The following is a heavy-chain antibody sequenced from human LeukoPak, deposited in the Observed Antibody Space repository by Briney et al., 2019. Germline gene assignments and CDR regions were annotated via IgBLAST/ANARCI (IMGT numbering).Heavy chain of an antibody. V-gene: IGHV4-39*07. CDR3: ARDPPPPRQGIVLVH. CDR2: IYYSGST. D-gene: IGHD2-8*02. J-gene: IGHJ4*02. CDR1: GGSISSSSYH. Sequence: KTSETLSLTCTVSGGSISSSSYHWGWIRQPPGKGLEWIGSIYYSGSTNYNPSLKSRVTISVDTSKNQFSLKLSSVTAADTAVYYCARDPPPPRQGIVLVHWGQGTLVTVSS.